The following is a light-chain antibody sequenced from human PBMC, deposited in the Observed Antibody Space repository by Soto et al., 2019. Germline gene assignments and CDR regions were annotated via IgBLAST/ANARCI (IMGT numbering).Light chain of an antibody. CDR3: QHYNSYSEA. Sequence: GDSVTIPCRASQGINNYLAWYQQKPGKVPVLLIYSASTLKSGVPSRFSGRGAGTDFTLTISSLQPEDFATYYCQHYNSYSEAFGQGTKVDIK. CDR2: SAS. CDR1: QGINNY. V-gene: IGKV1-27*01. J-gene: IGKJ1*01.